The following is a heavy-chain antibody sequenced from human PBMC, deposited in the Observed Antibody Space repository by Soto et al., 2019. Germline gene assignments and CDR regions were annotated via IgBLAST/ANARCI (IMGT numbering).Heavy chain of an antibody. Sequence: EVQLVESGGGLVQPGGSLRLSCAASGFTFSSYAMHWVRQAPGKGLEYVSAISSNGGSTYYANSVKGRLTISRDNSKNTLYLQMGSLRAEDMAVYYCARGATPAAISNWFDPWGQGTLVTVSS. V-gene: IGHV3-64*01. CDR3: ARGATPAAISNWFDP. CDR1: GFTFSSYA. D-gene: IGHD2-2*01. J-gene: IGHJ5*02. CDR2: ISSNGGST.